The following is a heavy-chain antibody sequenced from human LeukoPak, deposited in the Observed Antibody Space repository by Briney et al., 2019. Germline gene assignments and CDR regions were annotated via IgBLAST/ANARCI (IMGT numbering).Heavy chain of an antibody. J-gene: IGHJ4*02. CDR3: TGNYYGSGSYADFDY. Sequence: GGSLRLSCAASGFSGSALHWVRQASGKGLEWVGRIRSTANGYATAYAASVKGRFTISRDDSKNTAYLQMDSLKTEDTAVYYCTGNYYGSGSYADFDYWGQGTLVTVS. CDR1: GFSGSA. D-gene: IGHD3-10*01. CDR2: IRSTANGYAT. V-gene: IGHV3-73*01.